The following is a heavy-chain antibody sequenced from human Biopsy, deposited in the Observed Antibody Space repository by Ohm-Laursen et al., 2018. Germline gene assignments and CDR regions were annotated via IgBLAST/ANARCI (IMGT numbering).Heavy chain of an antibody. V-gene: IGHV1-2*02. CDR3: ARDLLEWSLPS. D-gene: IGHD3-3*01. J-gene: IGHJ4*02. Sequence: ASVKVSCKASGGAFLGYYLHWVRQAPGQGLEWMGSIYPNSGDTDFAQKFQGRVSMTRDTSVSTAYLELSSLRSDDTAIYYCARDLLEWSLPSWGQGTLVTVSS. CDR1: GGAFLGYY. CDR2: IYPNSGDT.